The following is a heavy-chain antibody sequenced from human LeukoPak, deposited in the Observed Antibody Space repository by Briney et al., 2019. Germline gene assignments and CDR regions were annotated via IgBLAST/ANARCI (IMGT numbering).Heavy chain of an antibody. V-gene: IGHV4-38-2*01. CDR3: ARAHTTGTTDY. CDR2: IYHSGST. D-gene: IGHD1-1*01. Sequence: PSETLSLTCAVSAYSISSGYYWGWLRQPPGKRLEWIGSIYHSGSTYYNPSLKSRVTISVDTSKKQFSLKLRSVTAAESAVYYCARAHTTGTTDYWGQGTLVTVSS. J-gene: IGHJ4*02. CDR1: AYSISSGYY.